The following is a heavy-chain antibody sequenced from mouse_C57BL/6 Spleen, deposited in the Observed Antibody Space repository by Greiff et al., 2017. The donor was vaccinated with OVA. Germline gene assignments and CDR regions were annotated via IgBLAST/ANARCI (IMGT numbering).Heavy chain of an antibody. CDR3: ERSDYGSRVRYFDV. CDR2: IDPSDSET. V-gene: IGHV1-52*01. J-gene: IGHJ1*03. D-gene: IGHD1-1*01. CDR1: GYTFTSYW. Sequence: VQLQQPGAELVRPGSSVKLSCKASGYTFTSYWMHWVKQRPIQGLEWIGNIDPSDSETHYNQKFKDKATLTVDKSSSTAYMQLSSLTSEDSAVYYCERSDYGSRVRYFDVWGTGTTVTVSS.